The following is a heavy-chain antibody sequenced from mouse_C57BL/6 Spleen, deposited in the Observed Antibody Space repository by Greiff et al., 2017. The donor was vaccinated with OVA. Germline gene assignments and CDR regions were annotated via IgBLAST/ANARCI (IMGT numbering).Heavy chain of an antibody. CDR1: GYTFTSYW. D-gene: IGHD2-12*01. CDR3: AGQKNYSFDY. J-gene: IGHJ2*01. Sequence: QVQLQQPGAELVRPGTSVKLSCKASGYTFTSYWMHWVKQRPGQGLEWIGVIDPSDSYTNYNQKFKGKSTLTVDKSSSTAYMQLSSLTSEDSAVYYCAGQKNYSFDYWGQGTTLTVSS. V-gene: IGHV1-59*01. CDR2: IDPSDSYT.